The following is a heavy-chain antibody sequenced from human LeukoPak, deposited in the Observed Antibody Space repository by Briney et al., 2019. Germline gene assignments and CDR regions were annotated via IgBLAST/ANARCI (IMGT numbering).Heavy chain of an antibody. CDR2: IYTGGSP. D-gene: IGHD6-13*01. V-gene: IGHV3-53*01. Sequence: GGSLRLSCVASGFSISYNYMTWVRQAPGKGLEWVSVIYTGGSPYYADSVKGRFTISRDISKNTVYLQMYSLRAEDTAVYYCARGAATGPTLGLDYWGQGTLVTVSS. CDR3: ARGAATGPTLGLDY. CDR1: GFSISYNY. J-gene: IGHJ4*02.